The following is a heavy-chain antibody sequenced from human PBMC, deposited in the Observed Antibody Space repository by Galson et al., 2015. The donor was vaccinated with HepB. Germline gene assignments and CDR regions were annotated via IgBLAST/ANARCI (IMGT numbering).Heavy chain of an antibody. D-gene: IGHD6-19*01. V-gene: IGHV4-30-2*01. J-gene: IGHJ3*02. CDR2: IYHSGST. CDR1: GGSISSGGYS. CDR3: ASFLGGFPQYSSGWPGAFDI. Sequence: LSLTCAVSGGSISSGGYSWSWIRQPPGKGLEWIGYIYHSGSTYYNPSLKSRVTISVDRSKNQFSLKLSSVTVADTAVYYCASFLGGFPQYSSGWPGAFDIWGQGTMVTVSS.